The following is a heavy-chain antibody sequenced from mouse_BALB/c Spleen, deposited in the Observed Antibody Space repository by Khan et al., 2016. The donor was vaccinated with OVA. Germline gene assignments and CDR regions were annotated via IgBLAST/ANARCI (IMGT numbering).Heavy chain of an antibody. Sequence: QVQLQQSGPELVKPGASVKMSCKASGYTFTDFLISWVKQRTGQGLDWIGEIYPGSGYTYYNEKFKGKATLTSDKSSNTAYMQLSSPTSEDSAVYFCARAGYGGFAYWGQGTLVTVSA. CDR1: GYTFTDFL. J-gene: IGHJ3*01. V-gene: IGHV1-81*01. CDR3: ARAGYGGFAY. CDR2: IYPGSGYT. D-gene: IGHD3-2*02.